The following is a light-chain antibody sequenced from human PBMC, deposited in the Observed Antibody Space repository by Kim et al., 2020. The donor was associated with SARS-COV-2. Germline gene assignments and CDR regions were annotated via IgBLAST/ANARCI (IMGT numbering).Light chain of an antibody. CDR3: HQSNNLPIT. J-gene: IGKJ5*01. CDR2: AAS. Sequence: DVQMTQSPSYVSASVGDMITITCRASQGIASWLACYQQKPGKAPKLLIYAASALQNGVSSRFSGSGSGREFTLTIRSLQPEDVATYFCHQSNNLPITFGQGTRLEIK. V-gene: IGKV1-12*01. CDR1: QGIASW.